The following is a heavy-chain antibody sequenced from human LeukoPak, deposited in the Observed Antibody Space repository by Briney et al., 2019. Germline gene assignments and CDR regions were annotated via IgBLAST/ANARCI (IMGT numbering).Heavy chain of an antibody. Sequence: GGSLRLSCAASGFTFDDCGMHWVRQAPGEGLGWVSSISWNSGTIGYADSVKGRFTISRDNAKNSLCLQMNSLRAEDTALYYCAKGRYSSGWDFDYWGQGTLVTVSS. CDR1: GFTFDDCG. V-gene: IGHV3-9*01. D-gene: IGHD6-19*01. CDR3: AKGRYSSGWDFDY. J-gene: IGHJ4*02. CDR2: ISWNSGTI.